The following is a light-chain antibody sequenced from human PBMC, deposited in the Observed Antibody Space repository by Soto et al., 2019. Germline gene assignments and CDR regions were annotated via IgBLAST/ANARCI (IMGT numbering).Light chain of an antibody. CDR1: QSISSW. J-gene: IGKJ1*01. V-gene: IGKV1-5*01. Sequence: DIQMTQSPSTLSASVGDRVTITCRASQSISSWLAWYQQKPGKAPKVLIYDASSLASGVPSRFSGSGSGTEFTLTISSLQPDDFATYCCQQDGIYSPTFGQGTKV. CDR2: DAS. CDR3: QQDGIYSPT.